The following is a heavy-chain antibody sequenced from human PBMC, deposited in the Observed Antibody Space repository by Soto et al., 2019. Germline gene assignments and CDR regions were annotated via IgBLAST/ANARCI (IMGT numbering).Heavy chain of an antibody. CDR1: GGTFSSYA. J-gene: IGHJ3*02. D-gene: IGHD2-21*02. CDR3: ASGQRYCGGHCYSAAPGAFDI. V-gene: IGHV1-69*01. CDR2: IIPIFGTA. Sequence: QVQLVQSGAEVKKPGSSVKVSCKASGGTFSSYAISWVRQAPGQGLEWMGGIIPIFGTANYAQKFQGRVTITADESTSTAYMELSSLRSEDTAVYYCASGQRYCGGHCYSAAPGAFDIWGQGTMVTVSS.